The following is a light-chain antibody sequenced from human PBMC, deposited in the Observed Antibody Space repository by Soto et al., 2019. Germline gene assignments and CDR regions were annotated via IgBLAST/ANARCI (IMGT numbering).Light chain of an antibody. CDR3: SSYTSSSTRV. CDR1: SSDVGGYNY. V-gene: IGLV2-14*01. Sequence: QSVLTQPASVSGSPGQSITISCIGTSSDVGGYNYVSWYQQHPGKAPKLMIYEVSNRPSGVSNRFSGSKSGNTASLTISGLQAEDEVDYYCSSYTSSSTRVFGGGTKVTVL. CDR2: EVS. J-gene: IGLJ3*02.